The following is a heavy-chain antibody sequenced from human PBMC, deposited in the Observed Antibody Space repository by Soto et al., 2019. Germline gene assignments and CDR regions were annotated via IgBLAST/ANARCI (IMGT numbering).Heavy chain of an antibody. J-gene: IGHJ4*02. CDR2: IYYIGHT. D-gene: IGHD1-20*01. Sequence: PSETLSLTCSVSGDSISGYYWSWIRQPPGKGLEWIGYIYYIGHTNYNPSLKSRVTISVDTSKNQFSLTLYSVTAADTAVYYCARITGRHLDYWGQGILVTVSS. CDR1: GDSISGYY. CDR3: ARITGRHLDY. V-gene: IGHV4-59*08.